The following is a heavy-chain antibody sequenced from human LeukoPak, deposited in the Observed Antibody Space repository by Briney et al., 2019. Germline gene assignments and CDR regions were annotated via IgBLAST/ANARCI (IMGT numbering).Heavy chain of an antibody. CDR1: GYTFTGYY. CDR2: INPNSGGT. J-gene: IGHJ6*03. Sequence: GASVKVSCKASGYTFTGYYMHWVRQAPGQGLEWMGWINPNSGGTNYAQKFQGRVTMTRDTSISTAYMELSRLRSDDTAVYYCAREKAADCSSTRCYYYYYYMDVWGKGTTVTVSS. V-gene: IGHV1-2*02. CDR3: AREKAADCSSTRCYYYYYYMDV. D-gene: IGHD2-2*01.